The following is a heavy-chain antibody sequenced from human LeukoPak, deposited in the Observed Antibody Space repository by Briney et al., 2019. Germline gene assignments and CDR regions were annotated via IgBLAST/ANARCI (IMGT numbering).Heavy chain of an antibody. D-gene: IGHD1-14*01. V-gene: IGHV3-33*01. CDR3: ASGGQGRPEY. CDR1: GFTFTSYG. CDR2: IFHEASNK. Sequence: PGGSLRLSCAASGFTFTSYGIHWVRQAPGRGLEWVAVIFHEASNKFHADSVTGRFTVSRDNSKNTVYLQMNSLRADDTAVYYCASGGQGRPEYWGQGTLVTVSS. J-gene: IGHJ4*02.